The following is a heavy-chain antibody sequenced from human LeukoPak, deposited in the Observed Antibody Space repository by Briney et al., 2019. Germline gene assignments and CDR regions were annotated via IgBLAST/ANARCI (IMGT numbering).Heavy chain of an antibody. D-gene: IGHD3-9*01. CDR3: TTLQGVYDILTGYSDAFDI. CDR1: GFTFSNAW. Sequence: GGSLRLSCAASGFTFSNAWMSWVRQAPGKGLEWVGRIKSKTDGGTTDYAAPVKGRFTISRDDSKNTLYLQMNSLKTEDTAVYYCTTLQGVYDILTGYSDAFDIWGQGTMVTVSS. J-gene: IGHJ3*02. CDR2: IKSKTDGGTT. V-gene: IGHV3-15*01.